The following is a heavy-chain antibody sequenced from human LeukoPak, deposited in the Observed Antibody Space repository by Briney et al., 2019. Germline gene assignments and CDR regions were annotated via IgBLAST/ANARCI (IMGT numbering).Heavy chain of an antibody. D-gene: IGHD3-22*01. CDR1: EFTFNNYW. V-gene: IGHV3-7*01. Sequence: PGGSLRLSCAASEFTFNNYWMSWVRQAPGKGLEWVANIKQDGSEKYYVDSVKGRFTISRDNAENSLYLQMNSLRAEDTAVYYCARVLSLDSSGYSVGLAFDYWGQGTLVTVSS. CDR3: ARVLSLDSSGYSVGLAFDY. CDR2: IKQDGSEK. J-gene: IGHJ4*02.